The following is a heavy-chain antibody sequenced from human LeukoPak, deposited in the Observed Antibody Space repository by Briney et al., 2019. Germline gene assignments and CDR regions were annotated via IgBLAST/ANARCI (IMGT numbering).Heavy chain of an antibody. CDR3: ARVEEVATNFDY. CDR1: GYTFSGYY. D-gene: IGHD5-12*01. V-gene: IGHV1-2*02. J-gene: IGHJ4*02. Sequence: ASVKVSCKASGYTFSGYYIHWVRQAPGQGLEWMGWINPNSGGTNYAQKFQGRVTMTRDTSISTAYMELSRLRSDDTAVYYCARVEEVATNFDYWGQGTLVTVSS. CDR2: INPNSGGT.